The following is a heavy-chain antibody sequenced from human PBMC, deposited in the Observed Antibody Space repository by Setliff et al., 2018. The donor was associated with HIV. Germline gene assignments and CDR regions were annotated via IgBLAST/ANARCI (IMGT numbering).Heavy chain of an antibody. Sequence: SETLSLTCSVSGDSISSSSYYWGWIRQPPGKGLEWTGSIYYSGSTNYNPSLKSRVTMSVDTSKNQFSLKLTSVTASDTAVYYCARDYYYDSSGYRYFDYWGQGTLVTVSS. CDR1: GDSISSSSYY. D-gene: IGHD3-22*01. CDR3: ARDYYYDSSGYRYFDY. CDR2: IYYSGST. V-gene: IGHV4-39*07. J-gene: IGHJ4*02.